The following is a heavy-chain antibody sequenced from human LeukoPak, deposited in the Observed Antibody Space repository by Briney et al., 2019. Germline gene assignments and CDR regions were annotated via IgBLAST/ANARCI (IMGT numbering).Heavy chain of an antibody. J-gene: IGHJ5*02. CDR1: GASFNDYY. CDR3: ARERASNNHDNWFDP. Sequence: PSKTLSLTCAVYGASFNDYYWSWIRHSPTKGLEWIGEVNHSGSAKYNPSLRSRVTISADKSKKQFSLRLSPVAAADSGVYYCARERASNNHDNWFDPWGQGTLVTVSS. V-gene: IGHV4-34*01. CDR2: VNHSGSA.